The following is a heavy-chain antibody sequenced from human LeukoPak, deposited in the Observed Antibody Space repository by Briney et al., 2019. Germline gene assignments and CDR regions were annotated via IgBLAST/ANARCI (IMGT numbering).Heavy chain of an antibody. CDR1: GYTFTGYY. Sequence: ASVKVSCKASGYTFTGYYMHWVRQAPGQGLEWMGWINPNSGGTNYGQKFQGWVTMTRDTSISTAYMELSRLRSDDTAVYYCARGKQWLLFDYWGRGTLVTVSS. CDR3: ARGKQWLLFDY. D-gene: IGHD6-19*01. CDR2: INPNSGGT. V-gene: IGHV1-2*04. J-gene: IGHJ4*02.